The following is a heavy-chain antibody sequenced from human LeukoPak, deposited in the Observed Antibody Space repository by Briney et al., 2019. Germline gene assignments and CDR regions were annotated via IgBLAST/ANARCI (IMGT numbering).Heavy chain of an antibody. CDR3: ERDGVGGFDY. CDR2: IYGGGST. J-gene: IGHJ4*02. D-gene: IGHD1-26*01. V-gene: IGHV3-53*04. CDR1: GFTVSSNY. Sequence: GGSLRLSCAASGFTVSSNYMSWVRQAPGKGLEWVSIIYGGGSTYYADSVMGRFTISRHNSKNTLYLHMNSLRPEDTAVYYCERDGVGGFDYWGQGTLVTVSS.